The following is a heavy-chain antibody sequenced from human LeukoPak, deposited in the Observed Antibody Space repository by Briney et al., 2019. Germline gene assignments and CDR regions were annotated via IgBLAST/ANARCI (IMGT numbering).Heavy chain of an antibody. Sequence: GGSLRLSCSASGFTFSSYSMHWVRQAPGKGLEYLLGITGNGGNTYYADSVKGRFTISRDNSKNTLYLHMSSLRVEDTAVYYCVDDYCGADCHFWGQGTLVTVSS. J-gene: IGHJ4*02. CDR3: VDDYCGADCHF. V-gene: IGHV3-64D*06. D-gene: IGHD2-21*02. CDR1: GFTFSSYS. CDR2: ITGNGGNT.